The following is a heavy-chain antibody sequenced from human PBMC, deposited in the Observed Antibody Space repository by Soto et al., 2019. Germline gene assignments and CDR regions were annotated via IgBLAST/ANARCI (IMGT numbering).Heavy chain of an antibody. CDR3: ARRAYGYCSGGSCYGYNWFDP. Sequence: SETLSLTCTVSGGSISSYYWSWIRQPPGKGLEWIGYIYYSGSTNYNPSLKSRVTISVDTSKNQFSLKLSSVTAADTAVYYCARRAYGYCSGGSCYGYNWFDPWGQGTLVTVSS. D-gene: IGHD2-15*01. CDR1: GGSISSYY. CDR2: IYYSGST. V-gene: IGHV4-59*08. J-gene: IGHJ5*02.